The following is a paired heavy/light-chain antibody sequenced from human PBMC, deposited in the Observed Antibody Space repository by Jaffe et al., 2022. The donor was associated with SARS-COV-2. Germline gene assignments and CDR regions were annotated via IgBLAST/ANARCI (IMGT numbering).Heavy chain of an antibody. V-gene: IGHV3-15*01. CDR2: IKSNADGGTV. CDR3: TTDFRGGDRRFDP. CDR1: GVTFSNAW. J-gene: IGHJ5*02. D-gene: IGHD3-10*01. Sequence: EVQLVESGGGMVEPGGSLRISCGVSGVTFSNAWMNWVRQAPGKGLEWVARIKSNADGGTVAYAAPVKDRFTMSRDDLTDTVYLQMTSLRAEDTALYYCTTDFRGGDRRFDPWGQGTLVTVSS.
Light chain of an antibody. CDR2: TTS. Sequence: DIQMTQSPSSLSASVGDRVTVTCRASQSIGNYLNWYQQKPGKAPKLLIYTTSSVQSGVPSRFSGSGSGTDFTLTIGSLQPEDSATYYCQQSYDIPYTFGQGTKLEIK. J-gene: IGKJ2*01. V-gene: IGKV1-39*01. CDR1: QSIGNY. CDR3: QQSYDIPYT.